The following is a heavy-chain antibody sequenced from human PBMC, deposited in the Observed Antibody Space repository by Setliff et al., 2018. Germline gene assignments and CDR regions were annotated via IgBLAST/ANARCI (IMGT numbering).Heavy chain of an antibody. D-gene: IGHD2-2*01. CDR3: TRHEDRNKCTSSSCYRENDAFDV. CDR2: IYPGDSDT. CDR1: EYSFTNYW. J-gene: IGHJ3*01. V-gene: IGHV5-51*01. Sequence: PGESLKISCKGPEYSFTNYWIGWVRQMPGKGLEWMGIIYPGDSDTRYSPSFQGQVTISADKSINTAYLQWSSLKASDTAIYYCTRHEDRNKCTSSSCYRENDAFDVWGQGEMVTVS.